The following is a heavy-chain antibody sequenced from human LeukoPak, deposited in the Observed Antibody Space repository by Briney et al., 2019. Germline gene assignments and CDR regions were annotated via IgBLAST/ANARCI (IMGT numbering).Heavy chain of an antibody. D-gene: IGHD2-15*01. J-gene: IGHJ3*02. Sequence: SVKVSCKASGGTFSSYTISWVRQAPGQGLEWMGRILPILGIANYAQKFQGRVTITADKSTSTAYMELSSLRSEDTAVYYCARSHIYCSGGSCFDAPDAFDIWGQGTMVTVSS. CDR3: ARSHIYCSGGSCFDAPDAFDI. V-gene: IGHV1-69*02. CDR1: GGTFSSYT. CDR2: ILPILGIA.